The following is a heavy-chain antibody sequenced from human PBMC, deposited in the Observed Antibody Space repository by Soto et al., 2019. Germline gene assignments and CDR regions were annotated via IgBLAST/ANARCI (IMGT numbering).Heavy chain of an antibody. D-gene: IGHD3-22*01. J-gene: IGHJ3*02. Sequence: GGSLRLSCAASGFTFSSYSMNWVRQAPGKGLEWVSSISSSSSYIYYADSVKGRFTISRDNAKNSLYLQMNSLRAEDTAVYYCARDQFPRGYPFSDAFDIWGQGTMVTVSS. CDR1: GFTFSSYS. CDR2: ISSSSSYI. CDR3: ARDQFPRGYPFSDAFDI. V-gene: IGHV3-21*01.